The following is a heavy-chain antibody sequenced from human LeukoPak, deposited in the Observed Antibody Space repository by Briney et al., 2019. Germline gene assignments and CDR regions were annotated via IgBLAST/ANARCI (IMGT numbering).Heavy chain of an antibody. D-gene: IGHD6-19*01. CDR1: GFTFSSYW. CDR2: IKQDGSEK. CDR3: ARGRIAVAGNPPDY. Sequence: GGSLRLSCAASGFTFSSYWMSWVRQAPGKGLEWVANIKQDGSEKYYVDSVKGRFTISRDNAKNSLYLQMNSLRAEDTAVYYCARGRIAVAGNPPDYWGQGTLVTVSS. V-gene: IGHV3-7*01. J-gene: IGHJ4*02.